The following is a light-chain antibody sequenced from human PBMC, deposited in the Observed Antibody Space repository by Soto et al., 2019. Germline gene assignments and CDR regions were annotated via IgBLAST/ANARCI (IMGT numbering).Light chain of an antibody. CDR3: QQRSNWPPVT. V-gene: IGKV3-11*01. CDR1: QSVGRH. J-gene: IGKJ4*01. CDR2: DAS. Sequence: EIVLTQSPATLSLSPGERATLSCRASQSVGRHLNWYRQTPGQAPMLLIYDASERATGIPASFSGSGSGTDFTLTISSREPEDFVVYYCQQRSNWPPVTFGGGTKVEFK.